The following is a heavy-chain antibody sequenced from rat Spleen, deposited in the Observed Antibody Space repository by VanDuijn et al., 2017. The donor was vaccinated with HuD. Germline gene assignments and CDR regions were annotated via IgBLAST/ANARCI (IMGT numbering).Heavy chain of an antibody. D-gene: IGHD1-4*01. V-gene: IGHV2-30*01. J-gene: IGHJ2*01. Sequence: QVQLKESGPGLVQPSQTLSLTCTVSGFSLTSYNVHWVRQPTGKGLEWMGIIWTGGTTDYSSALKSRLSISRDTSKSQVFLKMNSLQTEDIATYYCARAGTTREGLGYFDYWGQGVMVTVSS. CDR1: GFSLTSYN. CDR3: ARAGTTREGLGYFDY. CDR2: IWTGGTT.